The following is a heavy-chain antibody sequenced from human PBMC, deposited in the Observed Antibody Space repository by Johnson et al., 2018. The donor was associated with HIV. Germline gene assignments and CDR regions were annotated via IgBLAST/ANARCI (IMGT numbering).Heavy chain of an antibody. V-gene: IGHV3-7*01. CDR1: GFSFSSYW. CDR3: ARDAHRTDDAFDI. D-gene: IGHD1-14*01. Sequence: EVQLVESGGGVVQPGGSLRLSCAASGFSFSSYWMSWVRQAPGKGLEWVANIKQDGSEKYYVDSVKGRFTISRDNAKNSLYLQMNSLRAEDTAVYYCARDAHRTDDAFDIWGQGTMVTVSS. CDR2: IKQDGSEK. J-gene: IGHJ3*02.